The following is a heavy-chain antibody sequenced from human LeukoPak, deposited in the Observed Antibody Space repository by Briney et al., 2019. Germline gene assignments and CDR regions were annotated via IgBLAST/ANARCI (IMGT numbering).Heavy chain of an antibody. CDR1: GFTFSDHY. CDR3: ARIRAGYYDY. V-gene: IGHV3-72*01. Sequence: GGSLRLSCAASGFTFSDHYMDWVRQAPGKGLEWVGRTRNKANSYTTEYAASVKGRFTISRDDSKNSLYLQMNSLKTEDTAVYYCARIRAGYYDYWGQGTLVTVSS. J-gene: IGHJ4*02. D-gene: IGHD2-21*01. CDR2: TRNKANSYTT.